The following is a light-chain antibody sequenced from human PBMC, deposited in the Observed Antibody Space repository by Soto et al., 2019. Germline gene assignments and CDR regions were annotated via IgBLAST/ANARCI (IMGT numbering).Light chain of an antibody. CDR1: SSDVGAHNL. CDR3: CSLTTRDSHV. J-gene: IGLJ1*01. CDR2: AVS. Sequence: QSALTQPASVSGSPGQSITISCNGTSSDVGAHNLVSWYQQHPGRAPKLMIYAVSNRPSGVSNRFSGSKSGNTASLTISGLQAEDEADYYCCSLTTRDSHVFGTGTKVTVL. V-gene: IGLV2-14*01.